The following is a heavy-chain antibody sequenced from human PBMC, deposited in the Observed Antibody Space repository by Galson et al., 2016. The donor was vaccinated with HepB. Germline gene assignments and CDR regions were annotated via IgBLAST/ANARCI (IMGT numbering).Heavy chain of an antibody. V-gene: IGHV3-23*01. Sequence: SLRLSCAASGLTFSDYYMNWVRQAPGKGLEWVSGISANGHVTHYADSVKGRFTISRDNSENTLYLQMNSLRAEDTALYYCAKDRGYFGSALDYWGQGTLVTVSS. J-gene: IGHJ4*02. CDR3: AKDRGYFGSALDY. CDR1: GLTFSDYY. D-gene: IGHD2/OR15-2a*01. CDR2: ISANGHVT.